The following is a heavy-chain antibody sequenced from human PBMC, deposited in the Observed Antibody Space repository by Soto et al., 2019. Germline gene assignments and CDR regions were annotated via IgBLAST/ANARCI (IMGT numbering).Heavy chain of an antibody. V-gene: IGHV4-39*07. J-gene: IGHJ3*02. Sequence: SETLSLTCTVSGDSIITGGYYWGWIRQPPGKGLEWIGNIQYSGTASYSPSLKSRVTISVGTSKNQFSLKLSSVTAADTAVYYCARINGVIPDYYDSSGYYFDAFDIWGQGTMVPVSS. CDR1: GDSIITGGYY. CDR3: ARINGVIPDYYDSSGYYFDAFDI. CDR2: IQYSGTA. D-gene: IGHD3-22*01.